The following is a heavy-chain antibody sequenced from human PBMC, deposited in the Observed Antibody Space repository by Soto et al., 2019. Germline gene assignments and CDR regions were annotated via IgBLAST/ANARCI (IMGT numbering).Heavy chain of an antibody. V-gene: IGHV3-30-3*01. CDR2: ISYDGSNK. J-gene: IGHJ4*02. D-gene: IGHD2-21*02. CDR3: AREPLRFVVVTAIPLSGADF. Sequence: PGGSLRLSCAASGFTFSSYVMHWVRKEPGKGLEWVAVISYDGSNKYYEDSVKGRFTISRDNSKNTLYLQMNMLKDEDTAVYYCAREPLRFVVVTAIPLSGADFWGQGILVTVS. CDR1: GFTFSSYV.